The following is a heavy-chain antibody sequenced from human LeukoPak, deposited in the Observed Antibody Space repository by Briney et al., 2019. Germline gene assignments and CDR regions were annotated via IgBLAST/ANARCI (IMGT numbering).Heavy chain of an antibody. CDR2: INPNSGGT. Sequence: ASVKVSCKASGYTFTGYCMHWVRQAPGQGLEWMGWINPNSGGTNYAQKFQGRVTMTRVTSISTAYMELSRLRSDDTAVYYCARGLQQLVLPVDPWGQGTLVTVSS. J-gene: IGHJ5*02. V-gene: IGHV1-2*02. D-gene: IGHD6-13*01. CDR3: ARGLQQLVLPVDP. CDR1: GYTFTGYC.